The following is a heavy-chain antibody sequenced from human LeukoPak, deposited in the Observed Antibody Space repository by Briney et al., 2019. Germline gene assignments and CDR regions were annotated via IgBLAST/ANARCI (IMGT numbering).Heavy chain of an antibody. J-gene: IGHJ4*02. CDR2: ISYDGSNK. V-gene: IGHV3-30-3*01. CDR3: AKDINFLITRIDY. CDR1: GFTFSSYA. Sequence: PGESLRLSCAASGFTFSSYAMHWVRQAPGKGLEWVAVISYDGSNKYYADSVKGRFTISRDNSKNTLYLQMNSLRAEDTAVYYCAKDINFLITRIDYWGQGTLVTVSS. D-gene: IGHD1-20*01.